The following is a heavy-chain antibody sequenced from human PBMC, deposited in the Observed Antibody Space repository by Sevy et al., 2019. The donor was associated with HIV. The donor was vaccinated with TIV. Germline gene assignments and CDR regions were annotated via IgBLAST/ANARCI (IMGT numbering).Heavy chain of an antibody. CDR3: AKDPPTHNYYGSSGYFDN. Sequence: GGSLRLSCVASGFTFSSYAMSWVRQAPEKGLEWVSVISDSGGNTYYADSVKGRFTISRDNSRNTLYLQMNSLRAEDTAVYYCAKDPPTHNYYGSSGYFDNWGQGTLVTVSS. CDR1: GFTFSSYA. J-gene: IGHJ5*02. CDR2: ISDSGGNT. D-gene: IGHD3-22*01. V-gene: IGHV3-23*01.